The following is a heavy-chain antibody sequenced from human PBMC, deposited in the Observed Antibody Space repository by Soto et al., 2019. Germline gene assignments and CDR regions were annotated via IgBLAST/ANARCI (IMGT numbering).Heavy chain of an antibody. D-gene: IGHD2-21*02. Sequence: QVPVVQSGPELKKPGASVKVSCKAQGYIFTKYGIGWVRQAPGHGLDGMGLINVYNGDRKVAQKFQDRVSMTTDTATDTSYMELKSLRSCDTAVYYCARLQLGGDRMLNWFDPWGQGTLVTVSS. V-gene: IGHV1-18*01. J-gene: IGHJ5*02. CDR2: INVYNGDR. CDR3: ARLQLGGDRMLNWFDP. CDR1: GYIFTKYG.